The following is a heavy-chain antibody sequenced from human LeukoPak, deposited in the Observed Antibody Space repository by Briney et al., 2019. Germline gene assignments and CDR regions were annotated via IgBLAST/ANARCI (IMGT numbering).Heavy chain of an antibody. J-gene: IGHJ5*02. Sequence: ASVKVSCKASGYTFTGYYMHWVRQAPGQGLEWMGYINDGDGNTKYSQEFQGRVTMTRDMSTSTVYMELSSLRSEDTAVYYCAREAGSSWYMKTGGTNWFDPWGQGTLVTVSS. D-gene: IGHD6-13*01. CDR3: AREAGSSWYMKTGGTNWFDP. CDR2: INDGDGNT. CDR1: GYTFTGYY. V-gene: IGHV1-46*01.